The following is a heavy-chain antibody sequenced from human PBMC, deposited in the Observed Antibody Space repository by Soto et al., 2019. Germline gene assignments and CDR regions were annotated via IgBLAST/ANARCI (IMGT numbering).Heavy chain of an antibody. CDR3: ASRITMIFYYYYYGMDV. CDR1: GGTISSYA. V-gene: IGHV1-69*13. Sequence: SLKVSCKASGGTISSYAISWVRQDPGQGLEWMGGIIPIFGTANYAQKFQGRVTITADESTSTAYMELSSLRSEDTAVYYCASRITMIFYYYYYGMDVWGQGTTVTVSS. J-gene: IGHJ6*02. CDR2: IIPIFGTA. D-gene: IGHD3-22*01.